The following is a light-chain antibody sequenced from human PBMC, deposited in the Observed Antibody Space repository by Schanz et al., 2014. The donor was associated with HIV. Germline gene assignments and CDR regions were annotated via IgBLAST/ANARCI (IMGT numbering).Light chain of an antibody. CDR2: AVS. Sequence: QSALTQPPSASGSPGQSVTISCTGTSSDVGTYNYVSWYQQHPGKAPRLVIFAVSERPSGVPDRFSGSKSGDTASLTISGLQAEDEAEYFCTLSSTNTCVFGGGTKVTVL. J-gene: IGLJ3*02. CDR3: TLSSTNTCV. V-gene: IGLV2-8*01. CDR1: SSDVGTYNY.